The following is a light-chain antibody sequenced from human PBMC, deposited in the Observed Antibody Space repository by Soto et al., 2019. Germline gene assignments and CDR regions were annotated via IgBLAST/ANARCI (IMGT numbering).Light chain of an antibody. Sequence: DLQFTQSPSFLSASVGDRVTITCRASQSISMYLNWYQQKPWKAPKLLIYAASSLQSGVPSRFSGSGSGTDFTLTISSLQPEDFATYYCQQSYSTITFGQGTRLEIK. CDR2: AAS. CDR3: QQSYSTIT. J-gene: IGKJ5*01. CDR1: QSISMY. V-gene: IGKV1-39*01.